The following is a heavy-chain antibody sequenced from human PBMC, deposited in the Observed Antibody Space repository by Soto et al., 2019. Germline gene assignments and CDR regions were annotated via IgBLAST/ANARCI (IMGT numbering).Heavy chain of an antibody. CDR2: IYHSGST. CDR3: AGSLRTTTRDAFDI. V-gene: IGHV4-4*02. D-gene: IGHD4-17*01. CDR1: SGSISSSNW. J-gene: IGHJ3*02. Sequence: SETLSLTCAVSSGSISSSNWWSWVRQPPGKGLEWIGEIYHSGSTNYNPSLKSRVTISVDKSKNQFSLKLSSVTAADTAVYYCAGSLRTTTRDAFDIWGQGTMVTVSS.